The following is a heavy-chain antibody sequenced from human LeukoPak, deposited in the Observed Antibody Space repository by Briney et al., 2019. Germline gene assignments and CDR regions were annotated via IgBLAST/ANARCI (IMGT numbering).Heavy chain of an antibody. CDR1: GHTFSRYA. CDR2: ISTNGGST. D-gene: IGHD5-12*01. CDR3: AVAYGGYDWEGGFDY. V-gene: IGHV3-64*01. J-gene: IGHJ4*02. Sequence: PGGSLRLSCAPSGHTFSRYALHWVREAPGKGLEYVSSISTNGGSTYYANSVKGRFTISRDNSKNTLFLQLGSLRAEDMAVYDCAVAYGGYDWEGGFDYWGRGTLVTVSS.